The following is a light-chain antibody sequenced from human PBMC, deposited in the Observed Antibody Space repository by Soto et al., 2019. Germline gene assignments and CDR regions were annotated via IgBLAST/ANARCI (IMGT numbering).Light chain of an antibody. CDR2: EVS. CDR1: STDVGGYNY. CDR3: SSYGGGYNYV. Sequence: QSALTQPPSAAGSPAQSVTISCTGTSTDVGGYNYVSWYQQYPGKAPKLMIYEVSKRPSGVPDRFSGSKSGNTASLTVSGLQAEDEADYYCSSYGGGYNYVFGTGTKVTV. V-gene: IGLV2-8*01. J-gene: IGLJ1*01.